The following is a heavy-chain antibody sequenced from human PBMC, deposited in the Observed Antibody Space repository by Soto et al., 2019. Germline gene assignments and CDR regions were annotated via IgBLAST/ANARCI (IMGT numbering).Heavy chain of an antibody. CDR2: MNPNSGNT. CDR3: AREGGEIRYFDWLLESNWFDP. D-gene: IGHD3-9*01. V-gene: IGHV1-8*01. Sequence: ASVKVSCKASGYTFTSYDINWVRQATGQGLEWMGWMNPNSGNTGYAQKFQGRVTMTRNTSISTAYMELSSLRSEDTAVYYCAREGGEIRYFDWLLESNWFDPWGQGTLVTV. CDR1: GYTFTSYD. J-gene: IGHJ5*02.